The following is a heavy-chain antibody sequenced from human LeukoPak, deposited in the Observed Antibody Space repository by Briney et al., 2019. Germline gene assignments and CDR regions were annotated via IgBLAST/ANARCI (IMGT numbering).Heavy chain of an antibody. D-gene: IGHD3-3*01. CDR2: ISSNRNTI. CDR3: ARDRNADFWSGYYTNYFDY. V-gene: IGHV3-48*04. Sequence: GGSLRLSCAASTFTFSSYSMNWVRQAPGKGLEWVSYISSNRNTIYYADSVKGRFTISRDNAKNSLYLQMNSLRAEDTAVYFCARDRNADFWSGYYTNYFDYWGQGTLVTVSS. J-gene: IGHJ4*02. CDR1: TFTFSSYS.